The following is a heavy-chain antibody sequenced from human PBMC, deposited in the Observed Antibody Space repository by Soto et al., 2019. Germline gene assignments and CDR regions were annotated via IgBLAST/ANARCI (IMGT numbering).Heavy chain of an antibody. Sequence: GGSLRLSCAASGFTFGSYGMHWVRQAPGKGLEWVAVISYDGSNKYYADSVKGRFTISRDNSKNTLYLQMNSLRAEDTAVYYCAKDTWSIAAPLDYWGQGTLVTVSS. CDR1: GFTFGSYG. V-gene: IGHV3-30*18. J-gene: IGHJ4*02. CDR3: AKDTWSIAAPLDY. CDR2: ISYDGSNK. D-gene: IGHD6-6*01.